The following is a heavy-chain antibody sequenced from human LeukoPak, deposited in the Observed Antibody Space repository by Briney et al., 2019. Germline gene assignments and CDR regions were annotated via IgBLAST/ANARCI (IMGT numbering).Heavy chain of an antibody. J-gene: IGHJ4*02. CDR3: ARAGYCSSTSCYATYYFDY. CDR1: GGSISSGGYS. D-gene: IGHD2-2*03. CDR2: IYHSGST. Sequence: SQTLSLTCAVSGGSISSGGYSWSWIRQPPGKGLEWMGYIYHSGSTYYNPSLKSRVTISVDRSKNQFSLKLSSVTAADTAVYYCARAGYCSSTSCYATYYFDYWGQGTLVTVSS. V-gene: IGHV4-30-2*01.